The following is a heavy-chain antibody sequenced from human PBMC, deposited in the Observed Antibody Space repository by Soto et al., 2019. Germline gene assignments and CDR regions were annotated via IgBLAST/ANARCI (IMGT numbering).Heavy chain of an antibody. D-gene: IGHD5-18*01. Sequence: LRLSCAASGFTFGSYGMHWVRQAPGKGLEWVAVISYDGSNKYYADSVKGRFTISRDNSKNTLYLQMNSLRAEDTAVYYCAKEVDTAMVIYYYYGMDVWGQGTTVTVSS. V-gene: IGHV3-30*18. CDR2: ISYDGSNK. CDR1: GFTFGSYG. J-gene: IGHJ6*02. CDR3: AKEVDTAMVIYYYYGMDV.